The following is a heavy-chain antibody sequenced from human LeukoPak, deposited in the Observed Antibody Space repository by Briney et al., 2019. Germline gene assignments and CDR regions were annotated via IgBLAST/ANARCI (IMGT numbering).Heavy chain of an antibody. D-gene: IGHD3-3*01. CDR1: GFTFDDYA. CDR2: ISWNSGSI. Sequence: PGGSLRLSCAASGFTFDDYAMHWVRQAPGKGLEWVSGISWNSGSIGYADSVKGRFTISRDNAKNSLYLQMNSLRAEDTALYYCAKGKEEYYDFWSGYYNPYYYGMDVWGQGTTVTVSS. V-gene: IGHV3-9*01. J-gene: IGHJ6*02. CDR3: AKGKEEYYDFWSGYYNPYYYGMDV.